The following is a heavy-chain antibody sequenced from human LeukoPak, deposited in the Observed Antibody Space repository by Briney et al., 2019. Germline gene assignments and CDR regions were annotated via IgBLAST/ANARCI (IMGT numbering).Heavy chain of an antibody. V-gene: IGHV4-59*01. Sequence: PSETLSLTCTVSGGSISHYYWGWIRQPPGKGLEWIGYIYYSGSTNYNPSLKSRVTISLDTSKNQFSLKLSSVTAADTAVYYCASHPSGSYGQVDCWRQGTLVTVSS. CDR3: ASHPSGSYGQVDC. D-gene: IGHD1-26*01. CDR2: IYYSGST. CDR1: GGSISHYY. J-gene: IGHJ4*02.